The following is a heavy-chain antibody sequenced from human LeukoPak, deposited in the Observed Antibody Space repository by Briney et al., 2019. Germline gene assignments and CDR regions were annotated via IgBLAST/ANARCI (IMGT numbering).Heavy chain of an antibody. Sequence: SETLSLTCTVSGGSISSYYWSWIRQPPGKGLEWIGYIYYSGSTNYNPSLKSRVTISVDTSKNQFSLKLSSVTAADTAVYYCASLRAAAGHMDVWGKGTTVTVSS. CDR2: IYYSGST. V-gene: IGHV4-59*01. J-gene: IGHJ6*03. D-gene: IGHD6-13*01. CDR3: ASLRAAAGHMDV. CDR1: GGSISSYY.